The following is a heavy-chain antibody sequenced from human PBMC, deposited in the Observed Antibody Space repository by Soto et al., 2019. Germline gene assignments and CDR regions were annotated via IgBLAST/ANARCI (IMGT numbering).Heavy chain of an antibody. CDR3: ARDPTTYSRSDLDY. Sequence: GGSLRLSCAASGFTFSSIYMHWVRQAPGKGLVWVSRISSDGTDTNYADSVKGRFTISRDNAKNTLFLQMNSLNVEDTAVYYCARDPTTYSRSDLDYWGQGTLVTVSS. D-gene: IGHD3-16*01. V-gene: IGHV3-74*01. CDR1: GFTFSSIY. J-gene: IGHJ4*02. CDR2: ISSDGTDT.